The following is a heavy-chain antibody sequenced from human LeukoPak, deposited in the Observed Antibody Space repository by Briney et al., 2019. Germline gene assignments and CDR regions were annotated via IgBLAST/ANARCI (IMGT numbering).Heavy chain of an antibody. CDR1: GFTFRRYW. CDR2: IKQDGSEK. J-gene: IGHJ4*02. Sequence: GGSLRLSCAASGFTFRRYWMSWVRQAPGKGLEWVANIKQDGSEKYYVDSVKGRFTISRDNAKNSLYLQMNSLRAEDTAVYYCAREGEELPTHDYWGQGTLVTVSS. CDR3: AREGEELPTHDY. D-gene: IGHD1-26*01. V-gene: IGHV3-7*01.